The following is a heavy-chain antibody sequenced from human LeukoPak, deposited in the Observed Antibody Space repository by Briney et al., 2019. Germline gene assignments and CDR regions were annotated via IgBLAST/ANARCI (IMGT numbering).Heavy chain of an antibody. CDR2: ISGSGGST. CDR3: AKDMSRMVRGAINWFDP. Sequence: PGGSLRLSCAASGFTFSSYAMSWVRQAPGKGLEWVSAISGSGGSTYYADSVKGRFTISRDNSKNTLYLQMNSLRAEDTAVYYCAKDMSRMVRGAINWFDPWGQGTLVTVSS. V-gene: IGHV3-23*01. J-gene: IGHJ5*02. CDR1: GFTFSSYA. D-gene: IGHD3-10*01.